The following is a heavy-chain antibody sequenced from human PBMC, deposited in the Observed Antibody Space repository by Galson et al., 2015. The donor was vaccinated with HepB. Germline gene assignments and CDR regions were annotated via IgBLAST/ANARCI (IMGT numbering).Heavy chain of an antibody. Sequence: TLSLTCAVYGGSFTDNFWTWIRQPPGRGLEWIGDIIHSGSTNYNPSLKTRVTISIDTSKNQFSLKLSSVTAADTAVYYCARGPEWLLSSYYTMDVWGQGTTVTVSS. V-gene: IGHV4-34*01. CDR2: IIHSGST. CDR3: ARGPEWLLSSYYTMDV. J-gene: IGHJ6*02. CDR1: GGSFTDNF. D-gene: IGHD5-12*01.